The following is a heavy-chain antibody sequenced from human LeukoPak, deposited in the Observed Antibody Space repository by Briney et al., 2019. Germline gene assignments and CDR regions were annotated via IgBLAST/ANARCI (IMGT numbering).Heavy chain of an antibody. Sequence: PGGSLRLSCAASGFTFSSYWMSWVRQAPGKGLEWVANIKQDGSEKYYVDSVKGRFTISRDNAKNSLYLQMNSLRAEDTAVYYCAREMGRATTIFGVVGRYYYYYMDVWGKGTTVTVSS. V-gene: IGHV3-7*01. CDR2: IKQDGSEK. CDR1: GFTFSSYW. CDR3: AREMGRATTIFGVVGRYYYYYMDV. D-gene: IGHD3-3*01. J-gene: IGHJ6*03.